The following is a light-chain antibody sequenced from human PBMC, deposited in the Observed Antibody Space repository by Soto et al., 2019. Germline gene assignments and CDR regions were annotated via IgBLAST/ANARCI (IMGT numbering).Light chain of an antibody. CDR2: GAS. Sequence: ETVMTQSPVTLSVSPGERATLSCRASQSVSSNLAWYQQKPGQAPGLLIYGASTRATGIPARFSGSGSGTEFTLTISRLQSEDFAVYHCQQYNNWPLTFGQGTKVEI. CDR1: QSVSSN. CDR3: QQYNNWPLT. V-gene: IGKV3-15*01. J-gene: IGKJ1*01.